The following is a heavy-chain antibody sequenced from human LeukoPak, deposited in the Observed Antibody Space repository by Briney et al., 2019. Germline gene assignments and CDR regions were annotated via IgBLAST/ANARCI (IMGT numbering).Heavy chain of an antibody. CDR2: IIPILGIA. J-gene: IGHJ4*02. CDR1: GGTFSICK. V-gene: IGHV1-69*02. Sequence: WVTLSFKASGGTFSICKKRRVRQAPGQGKEWMGRIIPILGIANYAQRFQGRVTITADKSTSTAYMELSSLRSEDPAVYYCARAVGATMPHFDYWGQGPLVTLSS. CDR3: ARAVGATMPHFDY. D-gene: IGHD1-26*01.